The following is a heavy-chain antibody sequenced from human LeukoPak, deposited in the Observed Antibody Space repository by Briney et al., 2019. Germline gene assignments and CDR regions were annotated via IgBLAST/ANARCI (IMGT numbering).Heavy chain of an antibody. CDR2: INSDGRST. CDR1: GFTFSNYW. V-gene: IGHV3-74*01. D-gene: IGHD3-9*01. Sequence: GGSLRLSCAASGFTFSNYWMHWVRQAPGKGLVWVSRINSDGRSTNYADSVKGRFTISRDNAKDTLYLQMNSLRAEDTAVYYCARGADSGYSSDNWGQGTLVSVSS. CDR3: ARGADSGYSSDN. J-gene: IGHJ4*02.